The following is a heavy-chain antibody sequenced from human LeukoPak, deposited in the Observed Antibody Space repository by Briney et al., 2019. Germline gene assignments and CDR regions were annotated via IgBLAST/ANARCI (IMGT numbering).Heavy chain of an antibody. V-gene: IGHV3-74*01. CDR1: GFTFSSYW. CDR2: INSDGSST. D-gene: IGHD1-26*01. CDR3: ARVSYLRYYFDY. J-gene: IGHJ4*02. Sequence: GGSLRLSCAASGFTFSSYWMHWVRQAPGKGLVWVSRINSDGSSTSYADSVKGRFTISRDNAKNSLYLQMNSLRAEDTAVYYCARVSYLRYYFDYWGQGTLVTVSS.